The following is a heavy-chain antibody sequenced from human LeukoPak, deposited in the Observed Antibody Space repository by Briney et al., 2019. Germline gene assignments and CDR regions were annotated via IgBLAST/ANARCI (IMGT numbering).Heavy chain of an antibody. V-gene: IGHV3-23*01. CDR3: ARNSGSFFFYFDY. CDR2: INDSGDST. D-gene: IGHD1-26*01. CDR1: GFTFSRYG. J-gene: IGHJ4*02. Sequence: GGSLRLSCAASGFTFSRYGMSWVRQAPGKGLEGVSSINDSGDSTYYADSVKGRFTISRDNSKSTLYLQVNSLRAEDTAVYSCARNSGSFFFYFDYWGQGTLVTVSS.